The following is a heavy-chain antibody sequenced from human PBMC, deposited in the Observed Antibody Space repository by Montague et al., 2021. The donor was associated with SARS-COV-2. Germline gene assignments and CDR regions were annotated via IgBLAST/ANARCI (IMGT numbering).Heavy chain of an antibody. J-gene: IGHJ6*02. Sequence: PALVKPTQTLTLTCTFSGFSLSTSGMCVSWIRQPPGKALEWLARIDWGDDKYYSTSLKTRLTISKDTSKNQVVLTMTNMDPVDTATYYCARRTYDILTGYGYGMDVWGQGTTVTVSS. V-gene: IGHV2-70*11. D-gene: IGHD3-9*01. CDR3: ARRTYDILTGYGYGMDV. CDR1: GFSLSTSGMC. CDR2: IDWGDDK.